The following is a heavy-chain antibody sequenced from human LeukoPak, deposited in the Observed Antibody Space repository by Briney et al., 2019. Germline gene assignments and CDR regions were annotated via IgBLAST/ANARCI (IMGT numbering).Heavy chain of an antibody. J-gene: IGHJ3*02. CDR2: IYYSGSH. D-gene: IGHD3-10*01. CDR1: GGSFSSYY. CDR3: GKSNGYGLVDI. Sequence: ASETLSLTCTVSGGSFSSYYWSWIRKPPGKGLEWIGYIYYSGSHNYNPSLERRVNLSVDTSKKQSSLTLSSVTAADPAVEYRGKSNGYGLVDIWGQGTMVTVSS. V-gene: IGHV4-59*01.